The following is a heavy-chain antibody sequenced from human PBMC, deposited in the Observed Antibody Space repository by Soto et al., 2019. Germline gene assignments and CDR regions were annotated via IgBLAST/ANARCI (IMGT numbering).Heavy chain of an antibody. J-gene: IGHJ4*02. Sequence: EVQLVESGGGLVKPGGSVRLSCAASGFTFSNAWMSWVRQAPGKGLEWVGRIKSKSAGGITEYDAPVKDRFTISRDDSKNTLYLQMNSLKIEDTAVYYCARGHRSSGKIFDSWGQGTLVTVSS. CDR3: ARGHRSSGKIFDS. CDR2: IKSKSAGGIT. D-gene: IGHD3-22*01. CDR1: GFTFSNAW. V-gene: IGHV3-15*01.